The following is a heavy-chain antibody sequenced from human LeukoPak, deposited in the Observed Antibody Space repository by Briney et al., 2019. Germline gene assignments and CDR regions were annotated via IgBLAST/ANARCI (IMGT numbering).Heavy chain of an antibody. CDR3: AKDAPSLAFDY. J-gene: IGHJ4*02. Sequence: PGRSLRLSCAASGFTFSSDGMHWVRQAPGKGLQWVAVISYDGSNKYYADSVKGRFTISRDNSKNTLYLQMNSLRAEDTAVYYCAKDAPSLAFDYWGQGTLVTVSS. CDR1: GFTFSSDG. CDR2: ISYDGSNK. V-gene: IGHV3-30*18.